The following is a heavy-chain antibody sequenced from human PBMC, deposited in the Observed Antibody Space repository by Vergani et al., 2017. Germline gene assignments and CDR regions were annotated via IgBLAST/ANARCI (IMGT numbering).Heavy chain of an antibody. D-gene: IGHD3-10*01. CDR3: ARASMVRGVGFDP. CDR2: IYRVGST. Sequence: EVQLVESGGGLVKPGGPLRFSCAALGFTVSSNYMSWVRRAPGKGWDGVTVIYRVGSTYYADTVKGRCTVSRDTSKNTLYLQMNSLRAEDTAVYYCARASMVRGVGFDPWGQGTLVTVSS. CDR1: GFTVSSNY. J-gene: IGHJ5*02. V-gene: IGHV3-66*02.